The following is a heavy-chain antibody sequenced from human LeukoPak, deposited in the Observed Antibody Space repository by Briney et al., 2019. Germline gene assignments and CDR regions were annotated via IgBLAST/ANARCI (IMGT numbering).Heavy chain of an antibody. Sequence: SETLSLTCAVYGGSFSGYYWSWIRQPPGKGLEWIGEINHSGSTNYNPSLKSRVTISVDTSKNQFSLKLSSVTAADTAVYYCAGTLQQLVKRPYFDYWGQGTLVTVSS. CDR1: GGSFSGYY. V-gene: IGHV4-34*01. J-gene: IGHJ4*02. CDR3: AGTLQQLVKRPYFDY. CDR2: INHSGST. D-gene: IGHD6-13*01.